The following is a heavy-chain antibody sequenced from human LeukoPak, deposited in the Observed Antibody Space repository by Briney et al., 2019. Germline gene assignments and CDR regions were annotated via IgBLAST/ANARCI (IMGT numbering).Heavy chain of an antibody. J-gene: IGHJ3*02. CDR2: ISSSSSYI. CDR1: GFTFSSYS. V-gene: IGHV3-21*01. CDR3: AREGGEAINAFDI. D-gene: IGHD3-3*01. Sequence: GGSLRLSCAASGFTFSSYSMNWVRQAPGKGLEWVSSISSSSSYIYYADSVKGRFTISRDNAKNSLYLQMNSPRAEDTAVYYCAREGGEAINAFDIWGQGTMVTVSS.